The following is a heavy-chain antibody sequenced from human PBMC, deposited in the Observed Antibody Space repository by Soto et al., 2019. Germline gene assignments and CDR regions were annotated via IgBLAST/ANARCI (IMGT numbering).Heavy chain of an antibody. V-gene: IGHV3-30*18. CDR2: ISYDGGNQ. D-gene: IGHD1-1*01. J-gene: IGHJ6*02. Sequence: QVLLAGSGGGVVQPGRSLRLSCAASRFIFSSYGLHWVRQAPGKGLEWVAVISYDGGNQYYADSVKGRFTISRDNSKNMLFLQMNSLRVDDTAVYYCAKAARTGTPSLYYYGMDVWGQGTTVTVSS. CDR3: AKAARTGTPSLYYYGMDV. CDR1: RFIFSSYG.